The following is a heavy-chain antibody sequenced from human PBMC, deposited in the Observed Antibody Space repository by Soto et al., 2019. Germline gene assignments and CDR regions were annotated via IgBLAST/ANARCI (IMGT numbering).Heavy chain of an antibody. Sequence: SETLSLTCTVSGGSISSYYWSWIRQPPGKGLEWIGYIYYSGSTNYNPSLKSRVTISVDTSKNQFSPKLSSVTAADTAVYYCARHPGIAVGTYYFDYWGQGTLVTVSS. V-gene: IGHV4-59*08. CDR1: GGSISSYY. J-gene: IGHJ4*02. D-gene: IGHD6-19*01. CDR2: IYYSGST. CDR3: ARHPGIAVGTYYFDY.